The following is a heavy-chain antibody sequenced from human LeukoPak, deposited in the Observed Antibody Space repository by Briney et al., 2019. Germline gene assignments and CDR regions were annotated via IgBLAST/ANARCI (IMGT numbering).Heavy chain of an antibody. Sequence: GGSLRLSCEASGFTFCSCELNWVRQAPGKGLERVSYISSSSSNIDYAGSVKGRFTISRDNAKNSLYLQMNSLRAEDTAVYYCARVRSMSTTPYMDVWGRGTTVTVSS. CDR3: ARVRSMSTTPYMDV. D-gene: IGHD3-16*01. V-gene: IGHV3-48*03. CDR2: ISSSSSNI. J-gene: IGHJ6*02. CDR1: GFTFCSCE.